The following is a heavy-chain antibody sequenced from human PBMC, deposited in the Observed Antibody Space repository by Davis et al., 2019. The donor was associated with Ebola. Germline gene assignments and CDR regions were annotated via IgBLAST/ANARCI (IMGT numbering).Heavy chain of an antibody. CDR3: AKDKGFWVPPDWFGP. CDR1: GFTFSHYA. Sequence: GGSLRLSCAASGFTFSHYAMSWVRQAPGKGLEWVSSISGSGNTTYYADSVEGRFTISRDNSKNTLSLQMNSVRGEDTAVYYCAKDKGFWVPPDWFGPWGQGVQVTVSS. J-gene: IGHJ5*02. CDR2: ISGSGNTT. D-gene: IGHD3-16*01. V-gene: IGHV3-23*01.